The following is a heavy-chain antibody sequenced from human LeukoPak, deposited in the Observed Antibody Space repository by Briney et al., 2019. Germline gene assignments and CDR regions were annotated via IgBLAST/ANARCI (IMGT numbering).Heavy chain of an antibody. V-gene: IGHV3-66*02. Sequence: GGSLRLSCAISGVTLRTNYISWVRQAPGKGLEWVSIIYAGGSIYFADSVRGRFTISRDISKSTVYLQMNSLRPEDTAVYHCASPGLQSNYYYYYIDVWGKGTTVTVSS. CDR3: ASPGLQSNYYYYYIDV. D-gene: IGHD2-15*01. CDR2: IYAGGSI. J-gene: IGHJ6*03. CDR1: GVTLRTNY.